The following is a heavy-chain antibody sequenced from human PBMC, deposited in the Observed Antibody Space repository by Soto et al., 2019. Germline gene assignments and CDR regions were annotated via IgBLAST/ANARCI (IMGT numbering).Heavy chain of an antibody. Sequence: RRLSCAVSGFTVSNNYMSWVRQAPGKGLEGVSVIYSGGYTAYGDSVKGRFTISRDNAKNTLYLQMNSLRVEDTAVYYCARGLSRRILNYLDPWGQGVLVAVSS. CDR2: IYSGGYT. V-gene: IGHV3-53*01. CDR3: ARGLSRRILNYLDP. D-gene: IGHD2-15*01. CDR1: GFTVSNNY. J-gene: IGHJ5*02.